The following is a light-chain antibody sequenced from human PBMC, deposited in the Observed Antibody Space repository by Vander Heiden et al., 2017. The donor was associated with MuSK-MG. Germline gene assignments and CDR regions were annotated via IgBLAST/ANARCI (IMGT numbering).Light chain of an antibody. CDR3: QKSDITNVQ. J-gene: IGLJ2*01. CDR2: QDS. CDR1: RCGHKY. V-gene: IGLV3-1*01. Sequence: SYELTQPPSVSVSPGQTATITCSGARCGHKYTSLYHLRPGQTLVLVIYQDSKRPSGIPERFSGSNSGNTATLTSSGTQDMDEGDYFCQKSDITNVQFGGGTKLTVL.